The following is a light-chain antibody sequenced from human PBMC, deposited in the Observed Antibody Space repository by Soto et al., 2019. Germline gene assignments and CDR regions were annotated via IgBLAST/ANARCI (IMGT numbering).Light chain of an antibody. Sequence: IVWTHSPATLSVSPWERATLSFRSSRRVIISYLSCYQQKPVQAPRVPIYYASTRATGIPDRFSGSGSGTDFNLTISRLEPEDFGLYLCQQYGSSPITFGQGTRLEIK. CDR2: YAS. V-gene: IGKV3-20*01. J-gene: IGKJ5*01. CDR3: QQYGSSPIT. CDR1: RRVIISY.